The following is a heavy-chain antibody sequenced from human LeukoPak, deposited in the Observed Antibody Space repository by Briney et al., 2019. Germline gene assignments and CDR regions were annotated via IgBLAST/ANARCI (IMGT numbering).Heavy chain of an antibody. CDR2: IYYSWST. V-gene: IGHV4-39*02. Sequence: SETLSLTCTVSIGSLSSSSYYWGWIRQPPGKGLEWIGSIYYSWSTYYNPSLKSRVTISVDTSKNQFSLKLSSVTAADTAVYCCAREGKHDTSNDYWGQGTLVTVSS. CDR1: IGSLSSSSYY. J-gene: IGHJ4*02. CDR3: AREGKHDTSNDY. D-gene: IGHD1-1*01.